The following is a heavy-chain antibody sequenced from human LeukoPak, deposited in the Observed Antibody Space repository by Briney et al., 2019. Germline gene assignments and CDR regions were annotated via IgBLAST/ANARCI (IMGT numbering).Heavy chain of an antibody. Sequence: SETLSLTCTVSGVSVSSSIYHWFWIRQPPGKGLEWIGFTYNGGSTYYNPSLKSRVTISVDMAKNQFSLKVMSVTAADTAVYYYVRGHGGYWGQGTLVTVSS. CDR3: VRGHGGY. J-gene: IGHJ4*02. CDR2: TYNGGST. V-gene: IGHV4-61*01. CDR1: GVSVSSSIYH.